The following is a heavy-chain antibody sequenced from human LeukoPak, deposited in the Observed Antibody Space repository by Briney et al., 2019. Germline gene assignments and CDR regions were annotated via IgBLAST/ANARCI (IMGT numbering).Heavy chain of an antibody. CDR1: GFTFTSYS. V-gene: IGHV3-21*05. Sequence: GGSLRLSCAASGFTFTSYSMNWVRQAPGKGLEGVSYISGSSSDIHYADSVKGRFTISRDNANNSLYLQMNSLRAEDTAVYYCARGCGSLSLGYWGQGTLVAVSS. CDR2: ISGSSSDI. J-gene: IGHJ4*02. D-gene: IGHD1-26*01. CDR3: ARGCGSLSLGY.